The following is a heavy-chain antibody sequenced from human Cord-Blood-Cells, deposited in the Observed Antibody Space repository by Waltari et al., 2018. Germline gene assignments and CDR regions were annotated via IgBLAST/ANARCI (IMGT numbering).Heavy chain of an antibody. V-gene: IGHV3-33*01. CDR1: GFTFSSYG. D-gene: IGHD6-13*01. J-gene: IGHJ4*02. Sequence: QVQLVESGGGVVQPGRSLRLSCAVSGFTFSSYGMHWVRQAPGKGLEWEGVIWIEGSNKYYADSVKGRFTISRDNSKNTLYLQMNSLRAEDTAVYYCARDRSSWYFDYWGQGTLVTVSS. CDR3: ARDRSSWYFDY. CDR2: IWIEGSNK.